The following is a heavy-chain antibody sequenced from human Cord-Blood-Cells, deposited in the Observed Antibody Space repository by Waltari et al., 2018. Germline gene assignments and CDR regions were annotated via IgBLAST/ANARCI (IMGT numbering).Heavy chain of an antibody. CDR3: ARLGNYDFWSGYYPHYYYGMDV. CDR1: GSPFRSYS. V-gene: IGHV3-48*02. D-gene: IGHD3-3*01. Sequence: EVQLVASGGGWVQPGGSLRLSCAASGSPFRSYSMNWVRQAPGKGLEWVSYISSSSSTIYYADAVKGRFTISRDKAKNALYLQMNSLRDEDTAVYYCARLGNYDFWSGYYPHYYYGMDVWGQGP. CDR2: ISSSSSTI. J-gene: IGHJ6*02.